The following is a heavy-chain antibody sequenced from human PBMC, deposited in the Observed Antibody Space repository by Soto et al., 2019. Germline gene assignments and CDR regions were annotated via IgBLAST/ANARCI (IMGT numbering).Heavy chain of an antibody. J-gene: IGHJ3*02. CDR3: ARTYSSGWHGAFDI. Sequence: PSETLSLTCAVYGGSFSGYYWSWIRQPPGKGLEWIGKINHSGSTNYNPSLKSRVTISVDTSKNQFSLKLSSVTAADTAVYYCARTYSSGWHGAFDIWGQGTMVTVSS. D-gene: IGHD6-19*01. CDR1: GGSFSGYY. V-gene: IGHV4-34*01. CDR2: INHSGST.